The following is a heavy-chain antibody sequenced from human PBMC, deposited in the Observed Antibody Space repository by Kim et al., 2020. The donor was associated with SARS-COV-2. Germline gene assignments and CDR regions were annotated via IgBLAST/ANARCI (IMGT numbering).Heavy chain of an antibody. V-gene: IGHV3-23*01. CDR1: GFTFSSYA. J-gene: IGHJ4*02. CDR2: ISGSGGST. CDR3: AKDPFYDFWSGYYFDY. D-gene: IGHD3-3*01. Sequence: GGSLRLSCAASGFTFSSYALSWVRQAPGKGLEWVSTISGSGGSTYYADSVKGRFTISRDNSKNTLYLQMNSLRAEDTAVYYYAKDPFYDFWSGYYFDYWGQGTLVTVSS.